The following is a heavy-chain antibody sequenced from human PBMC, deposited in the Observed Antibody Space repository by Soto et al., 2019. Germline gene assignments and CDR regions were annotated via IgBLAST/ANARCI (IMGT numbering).Heavy chain of an antibody. CDR2: ISWNSGSI. V-gene: IGHV3-9*01. D-gene: IGHD6-19*01. Sequence: EVQLVESGGGLVQPGRSLRLSCAASGFTFDDYAMHWVRQAPGKGLEWVSGISWNSGSIGYADSVKGRFTISRDNAKNSLYLQMNSLRAEDTALYYCAKGGYSSGWYSYWGQGTLVTVSS. CDR3: AKGGYSSGWYSY. J-gene: IGHJ4*02. CDR1: GFTFDDYA.